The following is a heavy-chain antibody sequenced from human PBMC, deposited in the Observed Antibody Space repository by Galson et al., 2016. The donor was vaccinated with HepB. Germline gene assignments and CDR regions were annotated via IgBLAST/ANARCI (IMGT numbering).Heavy chain of an antibody. CDR3: AKDRGGAVPTWSDP. Sequence: SLRLSCAASGFTFNYYAMSWVRQAPGKGLEWVSAIGGSGGRTYYADSVKGRFTISRDNSKNTLYLQMNSLRAEDTAVYYCAKDRGGAVPTWSDPWGQGTLVTVSS. D-gene: IGHD3-16*01. CDR1: GFTFNYYA. CDR2: IGGSGGRT. V-gene: IGHV3-23*01. J-gene: IGHJ5*02.